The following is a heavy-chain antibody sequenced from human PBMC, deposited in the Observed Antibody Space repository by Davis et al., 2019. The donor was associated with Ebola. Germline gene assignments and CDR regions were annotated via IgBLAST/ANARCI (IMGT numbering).Heavy chain of an antibody. D-gene: IGHD6-13*01. CDR2: INANSGGT. Sequence: ASVTVSCQASGYIFTGYYIHWVRQAPGQGLAWVGRINANSGGTNFAQKFQGRVTVTRDTSISTAYMELSRLKSDDTAVYYCARALAADWFDYWGQGTLVTVSS. CDR1: GYIFTGYY. CDR3: ARALAADWFDY. J-gene: IGHJ4*02. V-gene: IGHV1-2*06.